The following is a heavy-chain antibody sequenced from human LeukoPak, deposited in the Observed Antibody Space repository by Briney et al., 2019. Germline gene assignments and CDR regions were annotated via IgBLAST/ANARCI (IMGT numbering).Heavy chain of an antibody. J-gene: IGHJ5*02. V-gene: IGHV4-31*03. D-gene: IGHD6-13*01. CDR2: IYYSGST. Sequence: SETLSLTCTVSGGSISSGGYYWSWIRQHPGKGLEWIGYIYYSGSTYYNPSLKSRVTISVDTSKNQFSPKLSSVTAADTAVYYCARLVRQLALNWFDPWGQGTLVTVSS. CDR3: ARLVRQLALNWFDP. CDR1: GGSISSGGYY.